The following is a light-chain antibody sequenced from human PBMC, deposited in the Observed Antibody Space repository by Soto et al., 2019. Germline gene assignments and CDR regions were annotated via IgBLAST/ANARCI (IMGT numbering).Light chain of an antibody. CDR3: MQSLQAPPFT. V-gene: IGKV2-28*01. J-gene: IGKJ2*01. CDR1: QSLLHSNGYNY. Sequence: DTVVSQSPLSLPVSPGEPASISCRSSQSLLHSNGYNYLEWYVQKPGQSPQLLVYLGSTRASGVPDRFSGSGSGTDFTLKISRVEAEDVGVYYCMQSLQAPPFTFGQGTKVDIK. CDR2: LGS.